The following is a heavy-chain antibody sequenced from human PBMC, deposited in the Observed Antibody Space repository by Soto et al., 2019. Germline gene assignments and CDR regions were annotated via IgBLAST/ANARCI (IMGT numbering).Heavy chain of an antibody. CDR3: ARVSGSYYYGMDV. CDR1: GGSISTSNW. Sequence: PSETLSLTCAVSGGSISTSNWWSWVRQPPGKGLEWIGEVYRTGSTNYNPSLESRLTISVDKSKNQFSLKLSSVTAADTAVYYCARVSGSYYYGMDVWGQGTTVTVSS. CDR2: VYRTGST. V-gene: IGHV4-4*02. J-gene: IGHJ6*02. D-gene: IGHD1-26*01.